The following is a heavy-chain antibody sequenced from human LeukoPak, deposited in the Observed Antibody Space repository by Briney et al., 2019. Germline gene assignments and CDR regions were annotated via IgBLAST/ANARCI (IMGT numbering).Heavy chain of an antibody. CDR1: GFTFKTYT. J-gene: IGHJ6*02. CDR2: ISSSSSYI. D-gene: IGHD3-16*01. V-gene: IGHV3-21*01. Sequence: KSGESLRLSCAASGFTFKTYTMHWVRQAPGMGLEWVSSISSSSSYIFYADSVKGRFTISRDNAKNSLYLQMSSLRAEDAAVYYCAREGGYQYYYAMDVWGQGTTVTVSS. CDR3: AREGGYQYYYAMDV.